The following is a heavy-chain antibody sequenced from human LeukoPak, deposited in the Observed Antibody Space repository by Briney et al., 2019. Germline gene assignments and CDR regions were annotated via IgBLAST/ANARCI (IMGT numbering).Heavy chain of an antibody. CDR3: ARSGRYGDFWYFDL. CDR2: IYASGTT. Sequence: SETLSLTCTVSGDSTSSYYWTWIRQPAGKGLEWIGRIYASGTTNYNPSLKSRVTMSVDTSKNQLSLKVSSVTAADTAVYYCARSGRYGDFWYFDLWGRGTLVTVSS. J-gene: IGHJ2*01. V-gene: IGHV4-4*07. CDR1: GDSTSSYY. D-gene: IGHD4-17*01.